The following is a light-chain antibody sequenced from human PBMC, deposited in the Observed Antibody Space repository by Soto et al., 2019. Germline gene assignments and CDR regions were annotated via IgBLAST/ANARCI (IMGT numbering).Light chain of an antibody. CDR3: QQASSFPLT. Sequence: IQMTQSTSSVSASVGDRVTITCRASQPISSWLAWYQQKPGQPPNLLIYSASTLRSGVPSRFSVSESGTLFTLTITNLQPEDFATYYCQQASSFPLTFGGGTKVAV. J-gene: IGKJ4*01. CDR2: SAS. V-gene: IGKV1-12*01. CDR1: QPISSW.